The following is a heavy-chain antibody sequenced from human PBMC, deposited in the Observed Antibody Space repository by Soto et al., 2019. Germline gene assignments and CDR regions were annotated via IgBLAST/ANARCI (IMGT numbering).Heavy chain of an antibody. J-gene: IGHJ4*02. Sequence: PSETLSLTCTVSGGSVSSGSYHWSWIRQPPGKGLEWIGYIYYSGSTNYNPSLKSRVTISVDTSKNQFSLKLSSVTAADTAVYYCARDYGGTTMHWPRNYYFDYWGQGTLVTVSS. D-gene: IGHD3-10*01. V-gene: IGHV4-61*01. CDR2: IYYSGST. CDR1: GGSVSSGSYH. CDR3: ARDYGGTTMHWPRNYYFDY.